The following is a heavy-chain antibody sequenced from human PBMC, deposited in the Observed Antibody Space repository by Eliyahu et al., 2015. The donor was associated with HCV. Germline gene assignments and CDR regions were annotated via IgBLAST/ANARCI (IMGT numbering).Heavy chain of an antibody. CDR2: VSASGAST. CDR3: AKGAKWSHYYFDY. Sequence: EVQLLESGGGLVQPGGSLRLSCAASGFTFSTYAMSWVRQAPGKGLEWVSLVSASGASTYYADSVKGRFSVSRDNSKNTLYLQMNSLRVEDTAVYYCAKGAKWSHYYFDYWGQGTLVTVSS. D-gene: IGHD2-15*01. V-gene: IGHV3-23*01. J-gene: IGHJ4*02. CDR1: GFTFSTYA.